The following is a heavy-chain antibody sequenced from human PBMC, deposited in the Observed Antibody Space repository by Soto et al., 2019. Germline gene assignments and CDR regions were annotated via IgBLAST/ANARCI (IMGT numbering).Heavy chain of an antibody. CDR1: GGTFSSYA. J-gene: IGHJ6*02. D-gene: IGHD6-19*01. CDR2: INPIFGTA. CDR3: AVRGDDRDSSGWNPYYYYVMDV. Sequence: QVQLVQSGAEVKKPGSSVKVSCKASGGTFSSYAISWVRQAPGQGLEWIGGINPIFGTANYAQKFQGRVPITADESTSTAYTELSSLRSEDTAVYYCAVRGDDRDSSGWNPYYYYVMDVWCQGTTVTVSS. V-gene: IGHV1-69*01.